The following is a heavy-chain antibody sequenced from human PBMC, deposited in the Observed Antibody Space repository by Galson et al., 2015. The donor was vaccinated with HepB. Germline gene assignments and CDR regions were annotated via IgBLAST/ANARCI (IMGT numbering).Heavy chain of an antibody. D-gene: IGHD6-19*01. Sequence: ETLSLTCTVSGGSIRSYYWSWIRQPPGKGLEWIGYIYYSGSTNYNPSLKSRVTISVDTSKNQFSLKLSSVTAADTAVYYCARVSLAGPRGIAVAGRNYFDYWGQGTLVTVSS. J-gene: IGHJ4*02. CDR1: GGSIRSYY. V-gene: IGHV4-59*01. CDR2: IYYSGST. CDR3: ARVSLAGPRGIAVAGRNYFDY.